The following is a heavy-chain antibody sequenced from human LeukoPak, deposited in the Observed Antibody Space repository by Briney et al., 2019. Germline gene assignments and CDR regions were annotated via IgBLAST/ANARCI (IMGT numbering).Heavy chain of an antibody. Sequence: PGGSLRLSCAASGFTFDDYAMHWVRQAPGKGLEWVSGISWNSGSIGYADSVKGRFTISRDNAKNSLYLQMNSPRAEDTAIYYCARVGRGYSLKVYYFDYWGQGTLVTVSS. CDR3: ARVGRGYSLKVYYFDY. CDR1: GFTFDDYA. V-gene: IGHV3-9*01. CDR2: ISWNSGSI. J-gene: IGHJ4*02. D-gene: IGHD5-18*01.